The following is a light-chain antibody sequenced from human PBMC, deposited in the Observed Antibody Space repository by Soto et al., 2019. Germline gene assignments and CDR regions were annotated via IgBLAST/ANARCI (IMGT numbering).Light chain of an antibody. V-gene: IGKV3-11*01. Sequence: VLTQSPSTLSLSPGERATLSFRASQSVFNYLAWYQQKPGQAPRLLIDDASDRATGIPARFSGSGSGTDFTLTISSLEPEDFAVYYCQQRRNWPLTFGGGTKVDI. J-gene: IGKJ4*01. CDR3: QQRRNWPLT. CDR2: DAS. CDR1: QSVFNY.